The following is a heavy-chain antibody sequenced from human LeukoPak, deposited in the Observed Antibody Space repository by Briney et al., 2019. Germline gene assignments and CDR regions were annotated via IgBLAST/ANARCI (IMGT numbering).Heavy chain of an antibody. CDR1: GFTFSSYA. V-gene: IGHV3-23*01. CDR3: AKGATVTSSNWFDP. Sequence: PGGSLRLSCAASGFTFSSYAMNWVRQAPGKGLEWVSAISGSGGSTYYADFVKGLFTISRDNSKNPLYLQMNILRDEETAVYYCAKGATVTSSNWFDPWGQGTLVTVSS. J-gene: IGHJ5*02. D-gene: IGHD4-17*01. CDR2: ISGSGGST.